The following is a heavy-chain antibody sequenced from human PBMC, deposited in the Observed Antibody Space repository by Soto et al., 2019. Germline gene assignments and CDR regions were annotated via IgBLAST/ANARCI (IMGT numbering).Heavy chain of an antibody. Sequence: QVHLAESGGGVVQPGTSLRLSCAASGFPFDRSAMHWVRQAPGKGLEWVPAMWYDGSNTYYGESVKGRFLISRDNSKNTVYLEMNSLRAEDTAVYFCAKGRIAVAAGAFDSWGPGTRVIVSS. V-gene: IGHV3-33*03. D-gene: IGHD6-19*01. J-gene: IGHJ3*01. CDR3: AKGRIAVAAGAFDS. CDR2: MWYDGSNT. CDR1: GFPFDRSA.